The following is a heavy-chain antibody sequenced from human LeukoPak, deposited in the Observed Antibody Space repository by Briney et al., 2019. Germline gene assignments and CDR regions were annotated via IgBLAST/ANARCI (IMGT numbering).Heavy chain of an antibody. CDR1: EFSVCSNY. CDR3: ARVSIQLLYYYYYMDV. V-gene: IGHV3-66*01. Sequence: GGSLRLSCAAPEFSVCSNYMTWVRQAPGKWLWWVSLIYSVGSTYYADSVKGRSTISRHNAKNSLYLQMNRLRAEDTAVYYCARVSIQLLYYYYYMDVWGKGTTVTVSS. CDR2: IYSVGST. D-gene: IGHD5-18*01. J-gene: IGHJ6*03.